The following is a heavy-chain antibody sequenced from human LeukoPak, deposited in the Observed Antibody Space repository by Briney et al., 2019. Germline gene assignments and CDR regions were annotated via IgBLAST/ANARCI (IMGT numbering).Heavy chain of an antibody. CDR3: ARTRSTSWFDP. D-gene: IGHD2-2*01. CDR1: GYSIGSGYY. V-gene: IGHV4-38-2*01. CDR2: IYHSGST. Sequence: PSETLSLTCAVSGYSIGSGYYWGWIRQPPGKGLEWIGSIYHSGSTYYNPSLKSRVTISVDTSKNQFSLKLSSVTAADTAVYYCARTRSTSWFDPWGQGTLVTVSS. J-gene: IGHJ5*02.